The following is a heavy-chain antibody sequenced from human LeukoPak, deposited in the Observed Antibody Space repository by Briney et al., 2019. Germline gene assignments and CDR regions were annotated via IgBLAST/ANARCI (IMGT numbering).Heavy chain of an antibody. V-gene: IGHV3-53*01. Sequence: PGGSLRLSCAASGFIVSNNYMSWVRQAPGKGLEWVSVLHSGGSTYYADSVKGRFTISRDNSKNTVYLQMNRLRAEDTAVYYCAREARGSYFHHWGQGTLVTVSS. CDR2: LHSGGST. CDR3: AREARGSYFHH. J-gene: IGHJ1*01. CDR1: GFIVSNNY. D-gene: IGHD3-16*01.